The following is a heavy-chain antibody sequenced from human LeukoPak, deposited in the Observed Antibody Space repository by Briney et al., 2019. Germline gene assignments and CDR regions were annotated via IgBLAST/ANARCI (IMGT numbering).Heavy chain of an antibody. J-gene: IGHJ4*02. D-gene: IGHD1-26*01. CDR2: IYYSGST. CDR1: GGSISSYY. Sequence: SETLSLTCTVSGGSISSYYWSWIRQPPGKGLEWIGYIYYSGSTNYNPSLKSRVTISVDTSKNQFSLKLSPVTAADTAVYYCARDSGSYKPFDYWGQGTLVTVSS. CDR3: ARDSGSYKPFDY. V-gene: IGHV4-59*01.